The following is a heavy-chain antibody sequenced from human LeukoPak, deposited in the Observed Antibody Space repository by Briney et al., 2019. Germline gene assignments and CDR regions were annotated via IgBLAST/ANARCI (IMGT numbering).Heavy chain of an antibody. Sequence: SETLSLTCTVSNGSMNSGGYYWSWIRQHPGKGLEWIGSIYYFGNTYYNPSLKSRVTISVDTSKNQFSLKLSSVTAADTAVYYCASAIVDDAFDIWGQGTMVTVSS. CDR1: NGSMNSGGYY. V-gene: IGHV4-31*03. CDR2: IYYFGNT. CDR3: ASAIVDDAFDI. J-gene: IGHJ3*02. D-gene: IGHD3-22*01.